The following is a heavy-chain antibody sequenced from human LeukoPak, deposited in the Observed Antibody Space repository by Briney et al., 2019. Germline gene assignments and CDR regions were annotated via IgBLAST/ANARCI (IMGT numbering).Heavy chain of an antibody. J-gene: IGHJ4*02. V-gene: IGHV1-8*02. D-gene: IGHD3-3*01. CDR3: ARGLTYYDFWSGYYTGFAFDY. Sequence: GASVKVSCKASGYTFTSYGINWVRQATGQGLEWMGWMNPNSGNTGYAQKFQGRVTMTRNTSISTAYMELSSLRSEDTAVYYCARGLTYYDFWSGYYTGFAFDYWGQGTLVTVSS. CDR2: MNPNSGNT. CDR1: GYTFTSYG.